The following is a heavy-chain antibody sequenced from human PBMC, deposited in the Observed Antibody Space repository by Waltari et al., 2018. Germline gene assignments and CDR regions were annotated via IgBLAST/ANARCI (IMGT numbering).Heavy chain of an antibody. CDR1: GYTFTSYG. D-gene: IGHD1-26*01. V-gene: IGHV1-18*01. CDR2: ISAYNGNT. CDR3: ARSSDVRYSGYYYYMDV. J-gene: IGHJ6*03. Sequence: QVQLVQSGAEVKKPGASVKVSCKASGYTFTSYGISWVRQAPGQGLEWMGWISAYNGNTNYAQKLQGRVTMTTDTSTSTAYMELRSLRSDDTAVYYCARSSDVRYSGYYYYMDVWGKGTTVTVSS.